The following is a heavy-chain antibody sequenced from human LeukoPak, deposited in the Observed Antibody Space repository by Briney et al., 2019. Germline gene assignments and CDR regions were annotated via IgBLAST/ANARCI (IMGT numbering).Heavy chain of an antibody. Sequence: GGSLRLSCAASGFTFSSYSMNWVRQAPGKGLEWVSGINWNGGSTGYADSVKGRFTISRDNAKNSLYLQMNSLRAEDTALYYCARAAGSSSTEYYFDYWGQGTLVTVSS. J-gene: IGHJ4*02. CDR1: GFTFSSYS. V-gene: IGHV3-20*04. CDR2: INWNGGST. CDR3: ARAAGSSSTEYYFDY. D-gene: IGHD6-6*01.